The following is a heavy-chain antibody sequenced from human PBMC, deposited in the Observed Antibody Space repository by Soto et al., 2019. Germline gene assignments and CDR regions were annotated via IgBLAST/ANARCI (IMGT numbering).Heavy chain of an antibody. CDR2: IRRETDGGTA. D-gene: IGHD2-21*01. CDR3: TTDTIPLSTPVIATGGAY. J-gene: IGHJ4*02. Sequence: PGGSLRLSCAASGFTFSSYAMSWVRQAPGKGLEGVGRIRRETDGGTADYGSTVDARFTISRDDSKRVVFLQIDNVRTDDTAFYYCTTDTIPLSTPVIATGGAYCGQGALVTVSS. CDR1: GFTFSSYA. V-gene: IGHV3-15*01.